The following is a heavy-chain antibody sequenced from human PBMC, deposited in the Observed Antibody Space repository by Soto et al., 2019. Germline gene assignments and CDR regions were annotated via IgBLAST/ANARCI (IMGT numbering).Heavy chain of an antibody. Sequence: QVQLVQSGAEVKKPGSSVKVSCKASGGTFSSYAISWVRQAPGQGLEWMGGIIPIFDTTNYAQKFQGRVTITADESTRTAYMELSSLRSEDTAVYSCARHDCISSSCYYYYYYVMDVWGQGTTVTVSS. V-gene: IGHV1-69*12. J-gene: IGHJ6*02. D-gene: IGHD2-2*01. CDR2: IIPIFDTT. CDR1: GGTFSSYA. CDR3: ARHDCISSSCYYYYYYVMDV.